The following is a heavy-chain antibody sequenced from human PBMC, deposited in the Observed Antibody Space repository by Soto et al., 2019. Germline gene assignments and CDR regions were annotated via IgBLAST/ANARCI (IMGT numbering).Heavy chain of an antibody. V-gene: IGHV4-30-4*01. CDR1: GGSISSGDYY. CDR2: IYYSGST. J-gene: IGHJ5*02. CDR3: ARERPDGSRLDP. Sequence: QVQLQESGPGLVKPSQTLSLTCTVSGGSISSGDYYWSWIRQPPGKGLEWIGYIYYSGSTYYNPSLKGRVTLSVATSKNQFSLKLSSVTAADTAVYYCARERPDGSRLDPWGQGTLVTVSS. D-gene: IGHD6-13*01.